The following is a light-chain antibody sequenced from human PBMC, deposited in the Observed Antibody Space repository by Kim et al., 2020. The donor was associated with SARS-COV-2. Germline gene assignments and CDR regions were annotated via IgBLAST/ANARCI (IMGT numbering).Light chain of an antibody. Sequence: EIVLTQSPATLSLYPGERATLSCRASQSISSYLAWYQQKPGQAPRLLIYDASNRATGIPARFSGRGSGTDFTLTVSSLEPEDFAVYFCQQRSDWPITFGQGTRLEIK. J-gene: IGKJ5*01. CDR2: DAS. CDR3: QQRSDWPIT. V-gene: IGKV3-11*01. CDR1: QSISSY.